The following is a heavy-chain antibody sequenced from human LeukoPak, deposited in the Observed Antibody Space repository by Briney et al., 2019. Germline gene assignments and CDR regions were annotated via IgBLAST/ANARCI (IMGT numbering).Heavy chain of an antibody. D-gene: IGHD6-6*01. J-gene: IGHJ4*02. CDR3: ARLYSSSSGLRASDY. Sequence: GGSLRLSCAASGFTFSSYEMNWVRLAPGKGREWVSYISSRGTTTYYADSVKGRFTISRDDAKNSLYLHMNSLRVEDTAVYYCARLYSSSSGLRASDYWGQGTLVTVSS. V-gene: IGHV3-48*03. CDR1: GFTFSSYE. CDR2: ISSRGTTT.